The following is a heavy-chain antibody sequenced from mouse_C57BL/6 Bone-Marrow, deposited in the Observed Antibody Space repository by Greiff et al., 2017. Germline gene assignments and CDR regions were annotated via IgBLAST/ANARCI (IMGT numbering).Heavy chain of an antibody. CDR2: IDPANGNT. CDR1: GFNIKNTY. J-gene: IGHJ4*01. Sequence: EVQLQQSVAELVRPGASVKLSCTASGFNIKNTYMHWVKQRPEQGLEWIGRIDPANGNTKYAPKFQGTATITADTSSNTAYLQLSSLTSEDTAIPDYYGSSYPRAMDYWGQGTSVTVSS. V-gene: IGHV14-3*01. CDR3: YGSSYPRAMDY. D-gene: IGHD1-1*01.